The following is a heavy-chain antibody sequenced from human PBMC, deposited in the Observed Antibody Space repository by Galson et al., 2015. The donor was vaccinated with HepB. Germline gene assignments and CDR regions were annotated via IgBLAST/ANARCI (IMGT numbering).Heavy chain of an antibody. J-gene: IGHJ6*02. CDR1: GYTFTSYG. CDR2: ISAYNGNT. D-gene: IGHD4-11*01. Sequence: SVRVSCKASGYTFTSYGISWMRQAPGQGLEWMGWISAYNGNTNYAQKLQGRVTMTTDTSTSTAYMELRSLRAEDTAVYYCALQRANPYYYYGMNVWGQGTTVTASS. V-gene: IGHV1-18*04. CDR3: ALQRANPYYYYGMNV.